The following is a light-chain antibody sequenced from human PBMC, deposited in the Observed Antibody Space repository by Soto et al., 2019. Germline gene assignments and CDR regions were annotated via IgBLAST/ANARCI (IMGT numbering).Light chain of an antibody. CDR3: QQYYSYPSIT. Sequence: AIRMTQSPSSFSASTGDRVTITCRASQGISSYLAWYQQKPGKAPKLLIYAASTLQSGVPSRFSGSGSGTAVTLTISCLQSEDFATYYCQQYYSYPSITFGQGTRLEIK. V-gene: IGKV1-8*01. J-gene: IGKJ5*01. CDR1: QGISSY. CDR2: AAS.